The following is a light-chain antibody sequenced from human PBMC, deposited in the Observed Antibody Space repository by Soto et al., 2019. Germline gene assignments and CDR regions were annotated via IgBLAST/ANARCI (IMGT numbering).Light chain of an antibody. V-gene: IGLV2-8*01. Sequence: QSVLTQPPSASGSPGQSLTISCTGTSSDVGGYNYVSWYHQHPGKAPKLIIYEVFKRPSGVPDRFSGSKSGNTASLTVSGLQAEDEADYYCSSYAGSNSVVFGGGNKLTVL. CDR3: SSYAGSNSVV. J-gene: IGLJ2*01. CDR1: SSDVGGYNY. CDR2: EVF.